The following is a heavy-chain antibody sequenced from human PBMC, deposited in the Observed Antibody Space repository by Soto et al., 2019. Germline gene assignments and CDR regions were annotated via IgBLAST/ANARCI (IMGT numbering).Heavy chain of an antibody. D-gene: IGHD2-2*01. Sequence: SVKVSCKASGGTFSSYSISWVRQAPGQGLEWMGGIIPIFGTANYAQKFQGRVTITADESTSTAYMELSSLRSEDTAVYYCARYCSSTSCYSGDYYYGMDVWGQGTTVTVSS. CDR1: GGTFSSYS. CDR2: IIPIFGTA. V-gene: IGHV1-69*13. J-gene: IGHJ6*02. CDR3: ARYCSSTSCYSGDYYYGMDV.